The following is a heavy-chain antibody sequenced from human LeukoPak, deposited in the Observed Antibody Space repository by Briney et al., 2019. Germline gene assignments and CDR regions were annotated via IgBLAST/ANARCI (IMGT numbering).Heavy chain of an antibody. V-gene: IGHV3-48*03. J-gene: IGHJ3*02. Sequence: PGGSLRLSCAASGFTFSAYDMNWVRQAPGKGLEWVSHITRSGSTIYYADSVKGRFTISRDNAKNSLYLQMNSLRAEDTAVYYCARPGYSSSWSAFDIWGQGTMVTVSS. CDR2: ITRSGSTI. D-gene: IGHD6-13*01. CDR3: ARPGYSSSWSAFDI. CDR1: GFTFSAYD.